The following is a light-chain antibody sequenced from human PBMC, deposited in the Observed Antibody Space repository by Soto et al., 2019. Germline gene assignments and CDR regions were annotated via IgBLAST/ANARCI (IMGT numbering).Light chain of an antibody. CDR2: GNS. Sequence: QSVLTQPPSVSGAPGQRVTISCTGSSSNIGAGCDVHWYQQLPGTAPKLLIYGNSNRPSGVPDRFSGSKSGTSASLAITGLQAEDEADYYCQSYDSSLSGFFGTGTKVTVL. V-gene: IGLV1-40*01. J-gene: IGLJ1*01. CDR3: QSYDSSLSGF. CDR1: SSNIGAGCD.